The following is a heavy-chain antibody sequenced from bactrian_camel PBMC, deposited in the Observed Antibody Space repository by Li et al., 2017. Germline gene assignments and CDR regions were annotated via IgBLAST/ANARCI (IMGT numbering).Heavy chain of an antibody. V-gene: IGHV3S53*01. CDR1: GVASNVEC. CDR3: AAPKRIWSTYTGVWCHDLGHKPRSEHVH. D-gene: IGHD3*01. J-gene: IGHJ4*01. CDR2: INSDGKA. Sequence: HVQLVESGGGSVQAGGSLALSCGASGVASNVECMGWFRQRPGKEREAIATINSDGKATYADSVKGRFCISRDSAKNTVSLQMNSLDVEDTAMYYCAAPKRIWSTYTGVWCHDLGHKPRSEHVHWGPGTQVTVST.